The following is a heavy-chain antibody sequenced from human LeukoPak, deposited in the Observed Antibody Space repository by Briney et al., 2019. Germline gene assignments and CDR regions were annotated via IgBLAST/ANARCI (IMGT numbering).Heavy chain of an antibody. J-gene: IGHJ4*02. D-gene: IGHD2-2*02. CDR1: GGTFTSYA. V-gene: IGHV1-69*13. CDR3: ARRYFVGYCSSTSCYTPIDY. Sequence: SVKVSCKASGGTFTSYAISWVRQAPAQGLEWMGGTITIFGTANYAQKCQGRVTITANESTSTAYMELSSLRSEDTSVYYCARRYFVGYCSSTSCYTPIDYWGQGTLVTVSS. CDR2: TITIFGTA.